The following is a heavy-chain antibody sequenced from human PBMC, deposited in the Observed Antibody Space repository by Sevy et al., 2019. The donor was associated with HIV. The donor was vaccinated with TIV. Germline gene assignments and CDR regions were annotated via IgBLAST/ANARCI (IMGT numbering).Heavy chain of an antibody. CDR1: GFTFSSYG. CDR3: AKAARIAAADY. Sequence: GGSLRLSCAASGFTFSSYGMHWVRQAPGKGLEWVAVISYDGSNKYYADSVKGRFTISRDNSKNTLYLQMNSLRAEDTAVYYCAKAARIAAADYWGKGTLVTVSS. V-gene: IGHV3-30*18. J-gene: IGHJ4*02. D-gene: IGHD6-13*01. CDR2: ISYDGSNK.